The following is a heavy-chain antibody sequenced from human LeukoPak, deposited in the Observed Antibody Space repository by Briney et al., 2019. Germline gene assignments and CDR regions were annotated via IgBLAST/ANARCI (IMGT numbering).Heavy chain of an antibody. CDR1: GFTFDDYG. CDR2: INQDSSEK. J-gene: IGHJ4*02. Sequence: GGSLRLSCAASGFTFDDYGMSWVRQAPGKGLEWVANINQDSSEKYYVDSVKGRFTISRDNAKNSLYLQLNTLRPEDTAVYYCARILDSAWGELGYWGQGTLVTVSS. D-gene: IGHD6-19*01. V-gene: IGHV3-7*01. CDR3: ARILDSAWGELGY.